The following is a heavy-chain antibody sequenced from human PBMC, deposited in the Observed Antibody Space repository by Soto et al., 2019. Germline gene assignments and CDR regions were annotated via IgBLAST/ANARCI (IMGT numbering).Heavy chain of an antibody. V-gene: IGHV3-23*01. CDR1: GFTFSSYA. J-gene: IGHJ5*01. D-gene: IGHD3-9*01. CDR2: ISGSGATT. CDR3: AKLRYFDWSSYNWFEY. Sequence: AGGSLRLSCAASGFTFSSYAMTWVRQAPGKGLEWVSGISGSGATTSYADSVKGRFTVSRDNSKNTLYLQMNSLRVEDTAVYYCAKLRYFDWSSYNWFEYWGQGTPVTVSS.